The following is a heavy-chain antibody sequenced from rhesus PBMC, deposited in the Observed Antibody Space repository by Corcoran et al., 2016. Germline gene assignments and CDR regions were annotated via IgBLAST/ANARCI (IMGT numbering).Heavy chain of an antibody. CDR3: ARLAAAGSIFDY. D-gene: IGHD6-31*01. CDR1: GYSISSGYY. Sequence: QVQLQESGPGLVKPSETLSLTCAVSGYSISSGYYWVWIRQPPGKGLEYIGYISVSSGSTDYNPSLKSRVTISNDTSKNQFSLKLSSVTAADTAVYYCARLAAAGSIFDYWGQGVLVTVSS. CDR2: ISVSSGST. J-gene: IGHJ4*01. V-gene: IGHV4-99*01.